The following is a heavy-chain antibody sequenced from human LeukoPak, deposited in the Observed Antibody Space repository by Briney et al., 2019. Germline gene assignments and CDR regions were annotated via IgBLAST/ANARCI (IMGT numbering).Heavy chain of an antibody. J-gene: IGHJ3*02. V-gene: IGHV3-20*04. CDR1: GFTFDDHG. CDR3: ARAGDGYNDAFDI. Sequence: GGSLRLSCAASGFTFDDHGMSWVRQAPGKGLEWVSGIKWDGGRTGYADSVKGRFTISRDNAKNSLYLQMNSLRAEDTAVYYCARAGDGYNDAFDIWGQGTMVTVSS. D-gene: IGHD5-24*01. CDR2: IKWDGGRT.